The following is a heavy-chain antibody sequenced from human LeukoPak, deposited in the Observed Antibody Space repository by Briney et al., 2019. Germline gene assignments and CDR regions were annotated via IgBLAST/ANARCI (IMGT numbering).Heavy chain of an antibody. V-gene: IGHV3-21*01. CDR1: GFTFSSYS. Sequence: GGSLRLSCAASGFTFSSYSMNWVRQAPGKGLEWVSSISSSSSHIYYADSVKGRFTISRDNAKNSLYLQMNSLRAEDTAVYYCAADYYDILTGYYGNAFDIWGQGTMVTVSS. CDR3: AADYYDILTGYYGNAFDI. CDR2: ISSSSSHI. J-gene: IGHJ3*02. D-gene: IGHD3-9*01.